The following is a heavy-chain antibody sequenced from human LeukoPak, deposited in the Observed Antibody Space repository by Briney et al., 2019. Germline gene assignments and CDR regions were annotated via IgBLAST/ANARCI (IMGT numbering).Heavy chain of an antibody. D-gene: IGHD5-18*01. CDR1: GFTFSDYY. CDR2: ISSSGSTI. J-gene: IGHJ4*02. Sequence: PGGSLRLSCAASGFTFSDYYMSWIRQAPGKGLEWVSYISSSGSTIYYADSVKGRFTISRDNAKISLYLRMNSLRAEDTAVYYCARGEDTAMVFDYWGQGTLVTVSS. V-gene: IGHV3-11*04. CDR3: ARGEDTAMVFDY.